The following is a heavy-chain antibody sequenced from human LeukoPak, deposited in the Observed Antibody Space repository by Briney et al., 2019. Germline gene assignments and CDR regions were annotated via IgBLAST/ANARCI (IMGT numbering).Heavy chain of an antibody. CDR3: ARGSRSFY. V-gene: IGHV3-7*01. D-gene: IGHD2-2*01. CDR2: IKQDGSEK. J-gene: IGHJ4*02. Sequence: GGSLRLSCAASGFTFSSYAMHWVRQAPGKGLKWVATIKQDGSEKYCVDSVKGRFTISRDNAKNSVYLQMNSLRAEDTALYYCARGSRSFYWGQGTLVIVSS. CDR1: GFTFSSYA.